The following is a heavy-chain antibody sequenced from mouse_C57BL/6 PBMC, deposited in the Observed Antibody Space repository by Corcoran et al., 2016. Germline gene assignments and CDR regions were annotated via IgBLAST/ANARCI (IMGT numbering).Heavy chain of an antibody. J-gene: IGHJ4*01. CDR1: GYTFTTYG. CDR3: ARDPYYYGSSLYAMDY. CDR2: INTYSGVP. V-gene: IGHV9-3*01. D-gene: IGHD1-1*01. Sequence: QIQLVQSGPELKKPGEAVKIPCKASGYTFTTYGMSWVKQAPGKGVKWMGWINTYSGVPTYADDFKGRFAFSLETSASTAYLQINHLKNEDTATYFCARDPYYYGSSLYAMDYWGQGTSVTVSS.